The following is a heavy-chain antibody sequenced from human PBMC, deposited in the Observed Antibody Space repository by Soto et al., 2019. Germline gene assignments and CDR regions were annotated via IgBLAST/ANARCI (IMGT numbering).Heavy chain of an antibody. D-gene: IGHD3-22*01. J-gene: IGHJ4*02. Sequence: PGGSLRLSCAASGFTFSDYYMSWIRQAPGKGLEWVSYISSSGSIIYYADSVKGRFTISRDNAKNSLCLQMNSLRASDTAMYYCARQIYDSDTGPNFQYYFDSWGQGTPVTVSS. CDR1: GFTFSDYY. CDR3: ARQIYDSDTGPNFQYYFDS. CDR2: ISSSGSII. V-gene: IGHV3-11*01.